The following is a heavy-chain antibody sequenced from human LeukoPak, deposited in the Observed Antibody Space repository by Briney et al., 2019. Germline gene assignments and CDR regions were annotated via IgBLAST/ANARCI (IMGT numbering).Heavy chain of an antibody. Sequence: PSETLSLTCTVPGGSISSYYWSWIRQPPGKGLEWIGYIYYSGSTNYKPSLKSRVTISVETSKNQFSLKLRSVTAADTAVYYCARVTGYMIEDYFDYWGQGTLVTVSS. D-gene: IGHD3-22*01. V-gene: IGHV4-59*01. CDR1: GGSISSYY. CDR3: ARVTGYMIEDYFDY. CDR2: IYYSGST. J-gene: IGHJ4*02.